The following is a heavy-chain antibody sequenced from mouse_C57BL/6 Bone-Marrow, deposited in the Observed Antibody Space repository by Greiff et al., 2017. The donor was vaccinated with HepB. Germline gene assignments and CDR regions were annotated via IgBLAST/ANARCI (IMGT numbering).Heavy chain of an antibody. J-gene: IGHJ4*01. CDR3: TTVGAYAMDY. Sequence: DVHLVESGAELVRPGASVKLSCTASGFNIKDDYMHWVKQRPEQGLEWIGWIDPENGDTEYASKFQGKATITADTSSNTAYLQLSSLTSEDTAVYYCTTVGAYAMDYWGQGTSVTVS. V-gene: IGHV14-4*01. CDR1: GFNIKDDY. CDR2: IDPENGDT.